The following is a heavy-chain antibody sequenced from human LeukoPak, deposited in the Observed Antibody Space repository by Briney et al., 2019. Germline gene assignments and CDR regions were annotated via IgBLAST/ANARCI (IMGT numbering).Heavy chain of an antibody. J-gene: IGHJ4*02. D-gene: IGHD6-19*01. Sequence: GGSLRLSCAASGFTFNNYAMNWVRQAPGKGLVWVSRINSDGSSTSYADSVKGRFTISRDNAKNTLYLQMNSLRAEDTAVYYCARDGMYSSGPLLWGQGTLVTVSS. V-gene: IGHV3-74*01. CDR2: INSDGSST. CDR1: GFTFNNYA. CDR3: ARDGMYSSGPLL.